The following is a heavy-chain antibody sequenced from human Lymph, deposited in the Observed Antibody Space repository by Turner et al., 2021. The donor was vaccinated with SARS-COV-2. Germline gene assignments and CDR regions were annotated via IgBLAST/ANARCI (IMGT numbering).Heavy chain of an antibody. CDR2: ISGSGGST. D-gene: IGHD6-19*01. CDR3: AKDRFTLSSGWEDY. V-gene: IGHV3-23*01. CDR1: GFTFSSYA. J-gene: IGHJ4*02. Sequence: EVQLLESGGGLVQPGGSLRLSCAASGFTFSSYAMSWVRQAPGKGREWVSAISGSGGSTYDADSVKGRFTISRDNSKNTLYLQMNSLRAEDTAIYYCAKDRFTLSSGWEDYWGQGALVTVSS.